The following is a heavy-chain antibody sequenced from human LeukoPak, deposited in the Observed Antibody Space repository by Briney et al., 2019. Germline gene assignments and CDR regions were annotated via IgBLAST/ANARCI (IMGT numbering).Heavy chain of an antibody. V-gene: IGHV4-59*01. CDR3: ARVVPYCNSTSCPFDY. J-gene: IGHJ4*02. CDR1: GGSISSYY. Sequence: SETLSLTCTVSGGSISSYYWSWIRQPPGKGLEWIGYIYYSGSTNYNPSLKSRVTISVDTSKNQFSLKLSSVTAADTAVYYCARVVPYCNSTSCPFDYWGQGTLVTVSS. CDR2: IYYSGST. D-gene: IGHD2-2*01.